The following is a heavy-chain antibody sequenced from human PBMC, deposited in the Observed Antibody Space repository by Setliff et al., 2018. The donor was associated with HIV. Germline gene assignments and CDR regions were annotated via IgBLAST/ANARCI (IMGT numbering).Heavy chain of an antibody. V-gene: IGHV4-61*01. CDR2: INHSGGT. CDR1: GDSVSSRSYY. J-gene: IGHJ4*02. CDR3: ARESPSSSWFYFDF. Sequence: SETLSLTCTVSGDSVSSRSYYWSWIRQTPGKGLEWIGEINHSGGTNYNPSLKSRVTMSVDTSKNQFSLKLGSVTAADTAVYYCARESPSSSWFYFDFWGQGTLVTVSS. D-gene: IGHD6-13*01.